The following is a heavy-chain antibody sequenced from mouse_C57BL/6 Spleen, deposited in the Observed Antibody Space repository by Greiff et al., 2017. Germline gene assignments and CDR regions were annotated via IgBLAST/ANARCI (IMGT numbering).Heavy chain of an antibody. Sequence: EVKLMESGGGLVKPGGSLKLSCAASGFTFSDYGMHWVRQAPEKGLEWVAYISSGSSTIDYADTVKGRFTISRDNAKNTLCLQMTSLRSEDTAMYYCARNYEGYFDYWGQGTTLTVSS. D-gene: IGHD2-4*01. CDR2: ISSGSSTI. CDR1: GFTFSDYG. V-gene: IGHV5-17*01. CDR3: ARNYEGYFDY. J-gene: IGHJ2*01.